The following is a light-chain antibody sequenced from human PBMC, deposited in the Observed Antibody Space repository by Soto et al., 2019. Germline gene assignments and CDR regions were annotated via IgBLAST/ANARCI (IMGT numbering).Light chain of an antibody. CDR3: QQYNNWPE. Sequence: EFVLTQSPGTLSLSPGERATLSFRASQTVRNNYLAWYQQKPGQAPRLLIYDASTRATGIPARFSGSGSGTEFTLTISSLQSEDFAVYYCQQYNNWPEFGQGTKVDIK. CDR2: DAS. CDR1: QTVRNN. J-gene: IGKJ1*01. V-gene: IGKV3-15*01.